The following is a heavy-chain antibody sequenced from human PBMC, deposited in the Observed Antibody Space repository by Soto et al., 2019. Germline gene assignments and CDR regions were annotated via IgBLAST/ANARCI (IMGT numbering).Heavy chain of an antibody. D-gene: IGHD3-9*01. CDR1: GFSLSNSGVG. J-gene: IGHJ5*02. Sequence: QITLKESGPTLVKPTETLTLTCTFSGFSLSNSGVGVGWIRQSPGKALEWLALIYWDDEKRYSPSLKNRLTIIKDTSKNQVLLFMTNMDPVDTATYYCVHRRNTHYDILTGYSKNWFDPWGQGTLVTVSS. CDR3: VHRRNTHYDILTGYSKNWFDP. CDR2: IYWDDEK. V-gene: IGHV2-5*02.